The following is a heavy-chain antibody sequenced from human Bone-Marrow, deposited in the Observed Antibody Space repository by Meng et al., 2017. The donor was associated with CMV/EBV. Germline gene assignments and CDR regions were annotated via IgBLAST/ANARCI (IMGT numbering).Heavy chain of an antibody. CDR2: INPSGGST. CDR1: GYTFTSYY. V-gene: IGHV1-46*01. J-gene: IGHJ4*02. D-gene: IGHD2-15*01. CDR3: ARGARIVAAGRDYFDY. Sequence: VKVSCKASGYTFTSYYMHWVRQAPGQGLEWMGIINPSGGSTSYAQKFQGRVTMTRDTSTSTVYMELSSLRSEDTAVYYCARGARIVAAGRDYFDYWGQGTRVTGSS.